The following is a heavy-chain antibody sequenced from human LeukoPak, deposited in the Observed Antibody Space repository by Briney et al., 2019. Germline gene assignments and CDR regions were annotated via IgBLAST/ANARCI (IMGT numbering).Heavy chain of an antibody. V-gene: IGHV5-51*01. Sequence: GESLKISCKGSGYSFTNYWIGWVRQMPGKGRKWMGNIYPVDSDARYSPSFQGKVTISADKSISTAYLQWSSLKASDTAMYYCARLVGQVAATWGQGTLVTVSS. J-gene: IGHJ5*02. CDR2: IYPVDSDA. CDR1: GYSFTNYW. D-gene: IGHD6-13*01. CDR3: ARLVGQVAAT.